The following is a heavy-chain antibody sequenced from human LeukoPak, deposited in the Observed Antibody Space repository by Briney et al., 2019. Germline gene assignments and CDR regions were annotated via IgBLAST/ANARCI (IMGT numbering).Heavy chain of an antibody. Sequence: GGSLRLSCAASGFTFSSYWMHWVRHARGMGLVWVSRINSEGSSTNYADSVKGRFTISRDNAKNTLFLQMNSLRAEDTAVYYCASRIPYDSSSYWGQGTPVTVSS. J-gene: IGHJ4*02. CDR2: INSEGSST. D-gene: IGHD3-22*01. CDR3: ASRIPYDSSSY. V-gene: IGHV3-74*01. CDR1: GFTFSSYW.